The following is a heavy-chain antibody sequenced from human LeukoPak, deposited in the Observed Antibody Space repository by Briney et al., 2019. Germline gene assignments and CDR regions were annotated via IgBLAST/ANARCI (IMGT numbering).Heavy chain of an antibody. CDR2: IDSESST. CDR3: AREGTGNRGFDS. CDR1: GFTFSTNY. Sequence: PGGALRLSCAASGFTFSTNYMNWGRQAPGKGLEWVSVIDSESSTFYADSVKGRFTISRDNSKNTVYLQMSSLRADDTAVYYCAREGTGNRGFDSWGQGTQVTVSS. V-gene: IGHV3-53*01. J-gene: IGHJ4*02. D-gene: IGHD3/OR15-3a*01.